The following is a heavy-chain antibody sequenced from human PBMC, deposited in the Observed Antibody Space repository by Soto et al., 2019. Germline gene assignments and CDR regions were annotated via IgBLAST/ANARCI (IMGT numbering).Heavy chain of an antibody. V-gene: IGHV4-59*01. Sequence: SETLSLTCTVSGGSMKSYYWSWFRQPPGKGLEWIGYISYTGGTRYNPSLKSRVTISLDTSKNQFSLKLTSVTAADTAVYFCTRDYSNYSWFDTWGQGALVTVS. CDR1: GGSMKSYY. CDR3: TRDYSNYSWFDT. CDR2: ISYTGGT. J-gene: IGHJ5*02. D-gene: IGHD4-4*01.